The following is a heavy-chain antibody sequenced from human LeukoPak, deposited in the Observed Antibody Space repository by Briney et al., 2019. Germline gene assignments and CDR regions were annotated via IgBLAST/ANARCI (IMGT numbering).Heavy chain of an antibody. CDR3: ARGFGLFDY. CDR1: GGSFSGYY. V-gene: IGHV4-34*01. J-gene: IGHJ4*02. CDR2: IYYSGST. Sequence: PSETLSLTCAVYGGSFSGYYWSWIRQPPGKGLEWIGSIYYSGSTYYNPSLKSRVTISVDTSKNQFSLKLSSVTAADTAVYYCARGFGLFDYWGQGTLVTVSS. D-gene: IGHD3-10*01.